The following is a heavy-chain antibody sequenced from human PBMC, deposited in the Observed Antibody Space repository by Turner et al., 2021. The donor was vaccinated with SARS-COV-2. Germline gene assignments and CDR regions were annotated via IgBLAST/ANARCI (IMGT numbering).Heavy chain of an antibody. CDR3: ARQGGVDY. CDR1: GGSISTTHHY. Sequence: QLQLQESGPGLVKPSETLSLTCAVSGGSISTTHHYWGWIRQPPGKGLEWIGSISYTGRTFYTPSLKSRVTLSMDTSKNHFSLKVTSVTAADTAVYYCARQGGVDYWGQGTLVTVSS. CDR2: ISYTGRT. J-gene: IGHJ4*02. V-gene: IGHV4-39*01.